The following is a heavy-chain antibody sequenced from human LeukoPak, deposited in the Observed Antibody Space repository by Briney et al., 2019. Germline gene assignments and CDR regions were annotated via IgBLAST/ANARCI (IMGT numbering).Heavy chain of an antibody. CDR2: INHSGST. J-gene: IGHJ5*02. D-gene: IGHD2-2*01. Sequence: SETLSLTCAVYGGSFSGYYWSWIRQPPGKGLEWIGEINHSGSTNYNPSLKSRVTISVDTSKNQFSLKLSSVTAADTAVYYCARRARVVVVPAAIPGLYNWFDPWGQGTLVTVSS. CDR1: GGSFSGYY. V-gene: IGHV4-34*01. CDR3: ARRARVVVVPAAIPGLYNWFDP.